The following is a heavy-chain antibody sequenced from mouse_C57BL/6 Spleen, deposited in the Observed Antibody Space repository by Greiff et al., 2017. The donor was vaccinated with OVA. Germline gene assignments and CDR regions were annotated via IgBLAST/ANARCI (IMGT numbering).Heavy chain of an antibody. CDR2: INPSSGYT. Sequence: VKLLESGAELVKPGASVKLSCKASGYTFTSYWMHWVKQRPGQGLEWIGYINPSSGYTKYNQKFKDKATLTADKSSSTAYMQLSSLTYEDSAVYYGTIDSSDYEGFAYWGQGTLVTVAA. D-gene: IGHD3-2*02. CDR3: TIDSSDYEGFAY. CDR1: GYTFTSYW. J-gene: IGHJ3*01. V-gene: IGHV1-7*01.